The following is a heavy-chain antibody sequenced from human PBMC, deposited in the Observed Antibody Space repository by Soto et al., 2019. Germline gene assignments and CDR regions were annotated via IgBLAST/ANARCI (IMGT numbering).Heavy chain of an antibody. CDR1: GFTLSSYG. J-gene: IGHJ4*02. V-gene: IGHV3-33*01. Sequence: QVQLVESGGGVVQPGRSLRLSCAASGFTLSSYGMHWVRQAPGKGLEWVAVIWYDGTNKYYAESVKGRFTISRDNSKNTSYLQMNSLRDEDTAVYYCARRGSSGEVGADYWGQGTLVTVSS. CDR2: IWYDGTNK. D-gene: IGHD5-12*01. CDR3: ARRGSSGEVGADY.